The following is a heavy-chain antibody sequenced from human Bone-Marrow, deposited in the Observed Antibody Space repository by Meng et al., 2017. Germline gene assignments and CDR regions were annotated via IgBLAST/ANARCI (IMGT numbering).Heavy chain of an antibody. CDR2: MNPNSGNT. CDR3: ARGGTIFGVVIINLYYYYGMDV. CDR1: GYNFPDYY. J-gene: IGHJ6*02. V-gene: IGHV1-8*03. Sequence: ASVKVSCKPSGYNFPDYYIHWVRQATGQGLEWMGWMNPNSGNTGYAQKFQGRVTITRNTSISTAYMELSSLRSEDTAVYYCARGGTIFGVVIINLYYYYGMDVWGQGTTVTVSS. D-gene: IGHD3-3*01.